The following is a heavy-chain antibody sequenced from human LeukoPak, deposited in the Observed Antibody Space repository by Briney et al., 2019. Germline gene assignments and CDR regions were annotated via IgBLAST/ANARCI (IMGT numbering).Heavy chain of an antibody. Sequence: KPSETLSLTCTVSGGSISSSTYYWGWIRQTPAQGLEWIGRIGHMHRGGDGDTYYTPSLRGRVSLSVDTARNQFSLRLTSVTAADAAIYYCARRWDRIRLDEYFDFWGQGMLVTVSS. V-gene: IGHV4-38-2*02. CDR3: ARRWDRIRLDEYFDF. D-gene: IGHD1-26*01. CDR2: IGHMHRGGDGDT. J-gene: IGHJ4*02. CDR1: GGSISSSTYY.